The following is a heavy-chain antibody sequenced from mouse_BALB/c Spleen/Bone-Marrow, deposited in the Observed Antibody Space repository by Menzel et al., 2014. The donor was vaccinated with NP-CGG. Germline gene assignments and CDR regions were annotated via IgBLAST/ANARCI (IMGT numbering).Heavy chain of an antibody. CDR3: SRWYYAMDY. CDR2: INPGSGCT. Sequence: VKLMESGAELVRPGTSVKVSCKASGYAFTNYLIEWVKQRPGQGLEWIGVINPGSGCTNYNEKFKGKATLTADKSSSTAYLQHSSLASDHSAVYFCSRWYYAMDYWGQGTSVTVSS. V-gene: IGHV1-54*01. CDR1: GYAFTNYL. J-gene: IGHJ4*01.